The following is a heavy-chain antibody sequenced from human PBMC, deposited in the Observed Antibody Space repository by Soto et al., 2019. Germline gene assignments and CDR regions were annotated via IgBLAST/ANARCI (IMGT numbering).Heavy chain of an antibody. D-gene: IGHD3-3*01. CDR2: IYYSGST. V-gene: IGHV4-59*08. CDR3: ARLNDFWSGYYSHYYYYLDF. J-gene: IGHJ6*03. Sequence: SETLSLTCTVSGGSISSYYWSWIRQPPGKGLEWIGYIYYSGSTNYNPSLKSRVTISVDTSKNQFSLKLSSVTAADTAVYYCARLNDFWSGYYSHYYYYLDFSGKGTTVTVSS. CDR1: GGSISSYY.